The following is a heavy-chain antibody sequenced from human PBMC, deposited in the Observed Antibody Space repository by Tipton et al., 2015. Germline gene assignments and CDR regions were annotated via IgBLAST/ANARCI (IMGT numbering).Heavy chain of an antibody. CDR3: VCSADTCFQT. CDR2: IYHTGTS. V-gene: IGHV4-31*11. CDR1: GVSVRTSPHY. J-gene: IGHJ5*02. D-gene: IGHD6-25*01. Sequence: TLSLTCDVSGVSVRTSPHYWAWIRQQPGQGLEWIGYIYHTGTSYYSPALRRRLLISLDTSRNHFSLDLTSVTAADTAVYFCVCSADTCFQTWGQGMVVVVSS.